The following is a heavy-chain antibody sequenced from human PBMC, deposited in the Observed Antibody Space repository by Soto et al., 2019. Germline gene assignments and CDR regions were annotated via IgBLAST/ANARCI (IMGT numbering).Heavy chain of an antibody. CDR3: ARLHSHGTYGMDV. D-gene: IGHD5-18*01. Sequence: GASVKVSCKASGVSFTYTLSRVRQAPGQGLEWMGGIIPIFGTTNYAQKFQGRVTITADESTKTAYMELSTLRSEDTAVYYCARLHSHGTYGMDVWGQGTTVTVSS. J-gene: IGHJ6*02. CDR1: GVSFTYT. CDR2: IIPIFGTT. V-gene: IGHV1-69*13.